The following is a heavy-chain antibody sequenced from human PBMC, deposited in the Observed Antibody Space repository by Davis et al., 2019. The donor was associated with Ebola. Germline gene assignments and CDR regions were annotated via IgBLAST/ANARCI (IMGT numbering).Heavy chain of an antibody. D-gene: IGHD2-21*02. V-gene: IGHV1-18*01. CDR3: ARVRYCGGDCSRHYYYGMDV. CDR1: GYTFTSYG. J-gene: IGHJ6*04. CDR2: ISAYNGNT. Sequence: ASVKVSCKASGYTFTSYGISWVRQAPGQGLEWMGWISAYNGNTNYAQKFQGRVTMTRDTSISTAYMELSSLRSDDTAVYYCARVRYCGGDCSRHYYYGMDVWGKGTTVTVSS.